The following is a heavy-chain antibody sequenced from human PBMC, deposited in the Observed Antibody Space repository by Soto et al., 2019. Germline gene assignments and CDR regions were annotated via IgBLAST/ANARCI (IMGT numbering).Heavy chain of an antibody. Sequence: ASVKVSCKVSGYTLTELYMHWVRQAPGKGLEWMGGFDPEDGETIYAQKFQGRVTMTEDTSTDTAYMELSSLRSEDTAVYYCATDQGDFWSGYYPSMDVWGQGTTVTVSS. CDR3: ATDQGDFWSGYYPSMDV. CDR1: GYTLTELY. J-gene: IGHJ6*02. V-gene: IGHV1-24*01. CDR2: FDPEDGET. D-gene: IGHD3-3*01.